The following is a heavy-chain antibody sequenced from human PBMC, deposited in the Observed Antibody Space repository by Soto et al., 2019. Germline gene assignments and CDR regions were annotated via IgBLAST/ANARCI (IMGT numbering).Heavy chain of an antibody. J-gene: IGHJ6*02. CDR3: ARDSVRDYLYYYYGMDV. CDR2: GSIGGST. V-gene: IGHV3-23*01. CDR1: GFTFSSYA. D-gene: IGHD4-17*01. Sequence: PGGSLRLSCAASGFTFSSYAMGWVRQGPGKGLEWVAVGSIGGSTHYADSVRGRFTISRDNAKNSLFLQMNSLRADDTAVYYCARDSVRDYLYYYYGMDVWGQGTTVTVSS.